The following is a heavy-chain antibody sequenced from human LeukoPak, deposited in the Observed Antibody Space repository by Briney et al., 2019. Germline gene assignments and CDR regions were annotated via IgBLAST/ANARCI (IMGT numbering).Heavy chain of an antibody. CDR3: ARDASISARDYYYGMDV. CDR1: GFTFSSYA. Sequence: PGGSLRLSCAASGFTFSSYAMSWVRQAPGKGLEWVSAISGSGGSTYYADSVKGRFTISRDNSKNTLYLQMSSLRAEDTAVYYCARDASISARDYYYGMDVWGQGTTVTVSS. CDR2: ISGSGGST. V-gene: IGHV3-23*01. D-gene: IGHD6-6*01. J-gene: IGHJ6*02.